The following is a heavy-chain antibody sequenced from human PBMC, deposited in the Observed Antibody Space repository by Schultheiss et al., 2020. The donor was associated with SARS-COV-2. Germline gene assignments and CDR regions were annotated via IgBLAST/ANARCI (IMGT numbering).Heavy chain of an antibody. CDR3: ASDRGYSLGLQH. CDR2: IYSGGST. Sequence: GGSLRLSCAASGFTVSSNYMSWVRQAPGKGLEWVSVIYSGGSTYYADSVKGRFTISRDNSKNTLYLQMNSLRAEDTAVYYCASDRGYSLGLQHWGQGTLVTVSS. CDR1: GFTVSSNY. V-gene: IGHV3-53*01. J-gene: IGHJ1*01. D-gene: IGHD3-22*01.